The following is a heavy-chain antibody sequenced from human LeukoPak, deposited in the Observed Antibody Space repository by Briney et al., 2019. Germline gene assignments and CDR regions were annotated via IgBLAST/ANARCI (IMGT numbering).Heavy chain of an antibody. V-gene: IGHV3-30*02. CDR2: IRIDGSNT. D-gene: IGHD1-26*01. CDR1: GFSVSADA. J-gene: IGHJ3*02. Sequence: PGGSLRPSCAPSGFSVSADAMHWVRQAPGKGLGWIAFIRIDGSNTYYADSVKGRLTISRDNAKNTLYLQMYSLRAEDTAVYYCVKDYTRGGNYLNDAFDIWGPGTMVAVSS. CDR3: VKDYTRGGNYLNDAFDI.